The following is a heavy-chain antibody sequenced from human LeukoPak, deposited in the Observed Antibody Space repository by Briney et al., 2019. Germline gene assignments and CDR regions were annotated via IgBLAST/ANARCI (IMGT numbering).Heavy chain of an antibody. CDR2: INHSGST. J-gene: IGHJ3*02. V-gene: IGHV4-34*01. CDR3: ASSTFGGVIVSDAFDI. D-gene: IGHD3-16*02. CDR1: GGSFSGYY. Sequence: SETLSLTCAVYGGSFSGYYWSWIRQPPGKGLEWIGEINHSGSTNYNPSLKSRVTISVDTSKNQFSLKLSSVTAADTAVYYCASSTFGGVIVSDAFDIWGQGTMVTVSP.